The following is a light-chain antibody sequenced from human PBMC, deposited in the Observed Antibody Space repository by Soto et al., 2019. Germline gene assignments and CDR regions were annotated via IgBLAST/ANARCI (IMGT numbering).Light chain of an antibody. J-gene: IGKJ1*01. CDR2: AAS. CDR1: QDIGTW. CDR3: QQTNSFPRT. V-gene: IGKV1-12*01. Sequence: DIQMTQSPSSESASVGGSVTISCRASQDIGTWLAWYQQKPGKAPSLLIYAASSLQSGVPSRFSGSGSGTDFTLTINSLQPEDIATYYCQQTNSFPRTFGQGTKVEVK.